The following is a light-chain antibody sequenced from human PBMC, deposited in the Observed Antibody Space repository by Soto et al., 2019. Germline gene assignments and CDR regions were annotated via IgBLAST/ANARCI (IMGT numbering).Light chain of an antibody. Sequence: QSVLTQPASVSGSPGQSITISCTGTTSDIGGYGYVSWYQQSPGKAPKVLICDVHHRPSGISNRFSASKSGNTASLSISGLRAEDEGDYYCGSYRISTTVYVFGSGTKVTVL. CDR1: TSDIGGYGY. J-gene: IGLJ1*01. CDR2: DVH. V-gene: IGLV2-14*03. CDR3: GSYRISTTVYV.